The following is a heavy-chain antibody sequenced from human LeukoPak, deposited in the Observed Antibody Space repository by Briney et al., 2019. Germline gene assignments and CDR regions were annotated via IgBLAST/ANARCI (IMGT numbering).Heavy chain of an antibody. CDR1: GFTFGSHT. J-gene: IGHJ4*02. Sequence: GRSLRLSCAASGFTFGSHTMHWVRQAPGKGLEWVAVTSYDGGNKYYADSVKGRFTISRDNSKNTLYLQMNSLRVEDTAVYYCARDLPSGWYYFDYWGQGTLVTVSS. CDR2: TSYDGGNK. V-gene: IGHV3-30-3*01. CDR3: ARDLPSGWYYFDY. D-gene: IGHD6-19*01.